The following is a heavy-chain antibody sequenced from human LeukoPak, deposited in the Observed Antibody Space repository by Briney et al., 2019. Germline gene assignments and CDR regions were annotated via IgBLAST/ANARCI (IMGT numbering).Heavy chain of an antibody. CDR3: AKDLWFGELYY. CDR2: ISGSGGST. D-gene: IGHD3-10*01. Sequence: GGSLRLSCAASGFTFSSYAMSWVRQAPGKGLEWVSAISGSGGSTYYADSVKGRFTISRGNSKNTLYLQMNSLRAEDTAVYYCAKDLWFGELYYWGQGTLVTVSS. J-gene: IGHJ4*02. V-gene: IGHV3-23*01. CDR1: GFTFSSYA.